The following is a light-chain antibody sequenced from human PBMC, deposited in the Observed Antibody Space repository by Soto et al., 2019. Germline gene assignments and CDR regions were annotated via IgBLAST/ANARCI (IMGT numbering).Light chain of an antibody. CDR1: QSISSL. J-gene: IGKJ1*01. CDR3: QQSYSTYPWT. CDR2: DAS. Sequence: DIQMTQSPSTLSASVGDRVTITCRASQSISSLLAWYQQKPGKAPKLLIYDASSLESGVPSRFSGSGSGTEFTLTISSLQPEDFATYYCQQSYSTYPWTFGQGTKVDIK. V-gene: IGKV1-5*01.